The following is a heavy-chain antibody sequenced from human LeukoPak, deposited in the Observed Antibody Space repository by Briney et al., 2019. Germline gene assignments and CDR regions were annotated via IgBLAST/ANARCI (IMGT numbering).Heavy chain of an antibody. CDR3: ARHGGSYRTSYYYYGMDV. V-gene: IGHV4-59*08. CDR2: IYYSGST. J-gene: IGHJ6*02. D-gene: IGHD1-26*01. Sequence: SETLSLTCTVSGGSISSYYWSWIRQPPGKGLEWIGYIYYSGSTNYNPSLKSRVTISVDTSKNQFSLKLSSVTAADTAVYYCARHGGSYRTSYYYYGMDVWGQGTTVTVFS. CDR1: GGSISSYY.